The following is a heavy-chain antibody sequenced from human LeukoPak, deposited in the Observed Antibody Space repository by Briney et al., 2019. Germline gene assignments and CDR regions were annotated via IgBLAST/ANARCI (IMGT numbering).Heavy chain of an antibody. CDR1: GFTFADYA. V-gene: IGHV3-21*01. CDR2: ISSSSSYI. CDR3: ARDRYSGYDYYYYYYMDV. D-gene: IGHD5-12*01. J-gene: IGHJ6*03. Sequence: GGSLRLSCTTSGFTFADYAMSWFRQAPGKGLEWVSSISSSSSYIYYADSVKGRFTISRDNAKNSLYLQMNSLRAEDTAAYYCARDRYSGYDYYYYYYMDVWGKGTTVTVSS.